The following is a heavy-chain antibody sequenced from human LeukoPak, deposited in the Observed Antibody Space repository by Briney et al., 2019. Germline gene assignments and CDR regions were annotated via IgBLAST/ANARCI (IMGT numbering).Heavy chain of an antibody. D-gene: IGHD5-18*01. J-gene: IGHJ3*02. CDR2: IYYSGST. CDR1: GGSISSSSYY. Sequence: SETLSLTCTVSGGSISSSSYYWGWIRQPPGKGLEWIGSIYYSGSTYYNPSLKSRVTISVDTSKNQFSLKLSSVTAADTAVYYCARVVRSRGYSYGMRDGYPYDAFDIWGQGTMVTVSS. V-gene: IGHV4-39*07. CDR3: ARVVRSRGYSYGMRDGYPYDAFDI.